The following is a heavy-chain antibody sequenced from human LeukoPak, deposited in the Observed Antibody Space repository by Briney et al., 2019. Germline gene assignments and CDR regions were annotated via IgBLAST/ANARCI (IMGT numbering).Heavy chain of an antibody. CDR1: GFSLSDYW. CDR2: ISPEGSGT. CDR3: ARFTTGTTCDY. J-gene: IGHJ4*02. D-gene: IGHD1-1*01. Sequence: PGGSLRLSCVVSGFSLSDYWMHWVRQVPGKGLVWVSRISPEGSGTTYGDSVKGRFTISRDSAKNSLYLQMNSLRAEDTAVYYCARFTTGTTCDYWGQGTLVTVSS. V-gene: IGHV3-74*01.